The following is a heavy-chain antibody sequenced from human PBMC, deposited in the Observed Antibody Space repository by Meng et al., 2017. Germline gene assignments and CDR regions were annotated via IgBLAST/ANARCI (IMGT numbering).Heavy chain of an antibody. V-gene: IGHV3-66*02. CDR3: ARESMYNWFDP. D-gene: IGHD6-6*01. CDR2: IYSGGST. J-gene: IGHJ5*02. CDR1: GFTVSSNY. Sequence: EVQLVESGGGLVQPGWSLRLSCAASGFTVSSNYMSWVRQAPGKGLEWVSVIYSGGSTYYADSVKGRFTISRDNSKNTLYLQMNSLRAEDTAVYYCARESMYNWFDPWGQGTLVTVSS.